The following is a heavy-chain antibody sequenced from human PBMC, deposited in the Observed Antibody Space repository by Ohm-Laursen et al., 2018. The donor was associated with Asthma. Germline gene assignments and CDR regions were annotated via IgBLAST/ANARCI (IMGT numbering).Heavy chain of an antibody. D-gene: IGHD6-13*01. CDR2: ISTASSFI. J-gene: IGHJ4*02. CDR1: GYTFSRYS. V-gene: IGHV3-21*01. Sequence: SLRLSCAAPGYTFSRYSIHWVRQIPGKGLAWVASISTASSFIYYADSVRGRFTTSRDNARNSLYLQMTSLRDEDTAVYYCASPDSSRWSFTLDYWGQGSLVTVSS. CDR3: ASPDSSRWSFTLDY.